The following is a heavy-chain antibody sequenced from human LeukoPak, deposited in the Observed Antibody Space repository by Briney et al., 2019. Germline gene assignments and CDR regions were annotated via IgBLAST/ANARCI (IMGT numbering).Heavy chain of an antibody. CDR3: ARLVGSSWYHEVLLGRDY. CDR1: GGSISSYY. D-gene: IGHD6-13*01. CDR2: ISYSGST. J-gene: IGHJ4*02. Sequence: SETLSLTCTVSGGSISSYYWGWIRQPPGKGLEWIGNISYSGSTYYNPSLKSRVTISVDTSKNQFSLKLSSMTAADTAVYYCARLVGSSWYHEVLLGRDYWGQGTLVTVSS. V-gene: IGHV4-39*01.